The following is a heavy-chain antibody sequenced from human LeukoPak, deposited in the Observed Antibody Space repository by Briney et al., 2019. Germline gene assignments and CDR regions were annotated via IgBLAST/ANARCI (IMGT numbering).Heavy chain of an antibody. CDR2: ISYDRSNK. J-gene: IGHJ6*03. V-gene: IGHV3-30*03. CDR1: GFTFSHYG. CDR3: ARVERSRVRWLTVYYYYYYMDV. Sequence: GGSLRLSCAASGFTFSHYGIHWVRQAPGKGLEWVALISYDRSNKYYADSVRGRFTISRDNAKNSLYLQMNSLRAEDTAVYYCARVERSRVRWLTVYYYYYYMDVWGKGTTVSISS. D-gene: IGHD5-24*01.